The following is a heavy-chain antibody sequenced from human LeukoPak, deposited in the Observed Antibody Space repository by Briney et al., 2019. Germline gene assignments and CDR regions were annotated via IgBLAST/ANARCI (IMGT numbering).Heavy chain of an antibody. Sequence: ASVKVSCKASGYTFTGYYMHWVRQAPGQGLEWMGLINPNSDGSNYAQKFQGRVTMTRDTSISTAYMELSRLRSDDTAVYYCARVRMITFGGVIVIMAIPFDYWGQGTLVTVSS. J-gene: IGHJ4*02. D-gene: IGHD3-16*02. CDR2: INPNSDGS. V-gene: IGHV1-2*02. CDR1: GYTFTGYY. CDR3: ARVRMITFGGVIVIMAIPFDY.